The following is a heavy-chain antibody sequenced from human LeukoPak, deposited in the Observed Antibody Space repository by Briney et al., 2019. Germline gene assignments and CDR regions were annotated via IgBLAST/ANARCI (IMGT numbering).Heavy chain of an antibody. Sequence: GGSLRLSCAASGFPFSSFAMVWVRQAPGKGLEWVSALSGPATRAIYADSVRGRFTISRDNFKNTLYLQMNSLRAEDSAAYYCAKCRGGGGEYWHFDLWGRGILVSVSS. J-gene: IGHJ2*01. D-gene: IGHD2-15*01. CDR1: GFPFSSFA. V-gene: IGHV3-23*01. CDR3: AKCRGGGGEYWHFDL. CDR2: LSGPATRA.